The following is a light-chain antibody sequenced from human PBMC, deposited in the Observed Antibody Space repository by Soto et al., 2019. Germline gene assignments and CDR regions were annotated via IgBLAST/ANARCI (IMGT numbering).Light chain of an antibody. CDR3: QQRSNWPGLT. CDR2: DAS. J-gene: IGKJ4*01. Sequence: EIVLTQSPATLSLSPGERATLSCRASQSVSSYLAWYQQKPGQAPRLLIYDASNRATGIPARFSVSGSGTDFTLTISSLELEDFAVYYCQQRSNWPGLTFGGGTKVEIK. V-gene: IGKV3-11*01. CDR1: QSVSSY.